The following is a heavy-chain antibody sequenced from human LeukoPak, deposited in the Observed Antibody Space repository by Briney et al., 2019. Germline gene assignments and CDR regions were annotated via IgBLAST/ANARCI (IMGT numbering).Heavy chain of an antibody. CDR1: GGSFSGYY. CDR2: INHSGST. CDR3: ARGRTWFDP. Sequence: SETLSLTCAVYGGSFSGYYWNWIRQPPGKGLEWIGEINHSGSTNYNPSLKSRVTISVDTSKNQFSLKLSSVTAADTAVYYCARGRTWFDPWGQGTLVTVSS. V-gene: IGHV4-34*01. J-gene: IGHJ5*02.